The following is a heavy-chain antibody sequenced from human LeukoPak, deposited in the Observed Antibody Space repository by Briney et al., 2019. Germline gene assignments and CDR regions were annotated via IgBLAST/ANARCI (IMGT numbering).Heavy chain of an antibody. V-gene: IGHV1-3*01. CDR3: AVYYYDSSGYYWENY. CDR1: GYTFTSYA. Sequence: GASVKVSCKASGYTFTSYAMHWVRQAPGQRLEWMGWINAGNGNTKYSQKFQGRVTITRDTSASTAYMELSSLRSDDTAVYYCAVYYYDSSGYYWENYWGQGTLVTVSS. J-gene: IGHJ4*02. CDR2: INAGNGNT. D-gene: IGHD3-22*01.